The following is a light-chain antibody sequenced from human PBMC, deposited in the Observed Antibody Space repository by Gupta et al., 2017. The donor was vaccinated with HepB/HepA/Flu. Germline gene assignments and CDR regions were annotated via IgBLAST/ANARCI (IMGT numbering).Light chain of an antibody. CDR3: CSYAGSYTLV. CDR1: SSDVGGYNY. V-gene: IGLV2-11*01. J-gene: IGLJ2*01. Sequence: QSALTQPRSVSGSPGQAVTISCTGTSSDVGGYNYVSWYRQHPGKAPKLMIYAVTKRPSGVPDRFSGSKSGNTPSLPISGLQAEDEADYYCCSYAGSYTLVVGGGTKLTVL. CDR2: AVT.